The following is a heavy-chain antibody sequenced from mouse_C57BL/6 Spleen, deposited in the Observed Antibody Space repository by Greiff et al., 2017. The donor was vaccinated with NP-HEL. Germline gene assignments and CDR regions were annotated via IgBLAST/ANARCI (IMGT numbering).Heavy chain of an antibody. J-gene: IGHJ4*01. CDR1: GYTFTSYW. D-gene: IGHD5-1*01. Sequence: QVQLKQPGAELVRPGSSVKLSCKASGYTFTSYWMDWVKQRPGQGLEWIGNIYPSDSETHYNQKFKDKATLTVDKSSSTAYMQLSSLTSEDSAVYYCARNLPYAMDYWGQGTSVTVSS. CDR2: IYPSDSET. CDR3: ARNLPYAMDY. V-gene: IGHV1-61*01.